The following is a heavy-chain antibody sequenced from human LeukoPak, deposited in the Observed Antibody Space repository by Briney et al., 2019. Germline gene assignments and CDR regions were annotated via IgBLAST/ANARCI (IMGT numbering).Heavy chain of an antibody. CDR3: TRGPYSGSYKFFDY. J-gene: IGHJ4*02. CDR1: GYIFTGFY. V-gene: IGHV1-2*02. Sequence: GASVNVSCKASGYIFTGFYLHWVRQAPGQGLEWMGWINPSLGGTKYAQKFQGRVTMTRDTSTNTAYMELRGLKSDDTAVYFCTRGPYSGSYKFFDYWGQGALVIVSS. CDR2: INPSLGGT. D-gene: IGHD1-26*01.